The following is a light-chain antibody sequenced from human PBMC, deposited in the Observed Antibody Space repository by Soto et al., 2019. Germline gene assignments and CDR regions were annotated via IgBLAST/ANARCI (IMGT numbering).Light chain of an antibody. J-gene: IGLJ3*02. CDR2: GNS. Sequence: QLVLTQPPSVSGAPGQRVTISCTGSSSNIGAIYDVHWYQQLPGTAPKLLIYGNSNRPSGVPDRFSGSKSGTSASLAITGLQAEDEADYYCQSYDSSLSVRVFGGGTKLTVL. V-gene: IGLV1-40*01. CDR3: QSYDSSLSVRV. CDR1: SSNIGAIYD.